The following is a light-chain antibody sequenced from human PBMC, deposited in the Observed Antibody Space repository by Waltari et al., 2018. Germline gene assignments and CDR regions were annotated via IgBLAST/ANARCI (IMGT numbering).Light chain of an antibody. V-gene: IGLV2-23*02. J-gene: IGLJ2*01. Sequence: QSALTQPASVSGSPGQSITISCTGTSSDVGTSNLFSWSQHHPGKAPKLMIYEVSKRPSGVSYRFSGSKSGNTASLTISGLQTDDEADYYCCSYAGSSTVVFGGGTKLTVL. CDR1: SSDVGTSNL. CDR3: CSYAGSSTVV. CDR2: EVS.